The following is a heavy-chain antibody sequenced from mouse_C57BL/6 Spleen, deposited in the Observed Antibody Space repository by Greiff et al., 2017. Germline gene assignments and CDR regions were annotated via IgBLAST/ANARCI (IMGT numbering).Heavy chain of an antibody. Sequence: EVKLMESGGGLVQPGGSLKLSCAASGFTFSDYGMHWVRQAPEKGLEWVAYISSGSSTIYSADTVKGRFRISRVNAKNTLFLQMTSLRSEDTAMYYCARPYYYGSSYTWYFDVWGTGTTVTVAS. D-gene: IGHD1-1*01. CDR2: ISSGSSTI. J-gene: IGHJ1*03. V-gene: IGHV5-17*01. CDR1: GFTFSDYG. CDR3: ARPYYYGSSYTWYFDV.